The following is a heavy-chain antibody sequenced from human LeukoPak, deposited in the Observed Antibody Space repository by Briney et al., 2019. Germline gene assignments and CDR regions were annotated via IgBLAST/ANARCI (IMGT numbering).Heavy chain of an antibody. Sequence: GGSLRLSCAASGFTFSRYGMAWVRQAPGKGLEWVSGISGSGGDSYYADAVKGRFTISRDNSKNTLFLQMNSLRAEDTAVYYCARTPFERYFDWSPFDYWGQGTLVTVSS. D-gene: IGHD3-9*01. CDR3: ARTPFERYFDWSPFDY. CDR2: ISGSGGDS. V-gene: IGHV3-23*01. CDR1: GFTFSRYG. J-gene: IGHJ4*02.